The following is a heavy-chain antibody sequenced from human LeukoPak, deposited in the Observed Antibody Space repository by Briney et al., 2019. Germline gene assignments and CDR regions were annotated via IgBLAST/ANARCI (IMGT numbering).Heavy chain of an antibody. CDR3: ARDPPLVSGPVYYYYYMDV. V-gene: IGHV3-23*01. CDR2: ISGGGSGT. J-gene: IGHJ6*03. D-gene: IGHD5/OR15-5a*01. Sequence: GGSLRLSCAASGLTFRAYDMSWVRQAPGKGLEWVSTISGGGSGTYFAGSVKGRFTISRDNSKNTLCLQMNSLRAEDTAVYYCARDPPLVSGPVYYYYYMDVWGKGTTVTVSS. CDR1: GLTFRAYD.